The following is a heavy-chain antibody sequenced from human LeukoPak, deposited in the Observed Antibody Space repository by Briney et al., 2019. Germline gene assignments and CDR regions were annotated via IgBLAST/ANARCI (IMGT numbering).Heavy chain of an antibody. CDR3: ARGRYGWLPFDY. Sequence: SQTLSLTCTVSGGSISSGGYYWSWIRQPPGKGLEWIGYIYYSGSTNYNPSLKSRVTISVDTSKNQFTLKLSSVTAADTAVYYCARGRYGWLPFDYWGQGTLVTVSS. J-gene: IGHJ4*02. D-gene: IGHD3-16*01. CDR2: IYYSGST. CDR1: GGSISSGGYY. V-gene: IGHV4-61*08.